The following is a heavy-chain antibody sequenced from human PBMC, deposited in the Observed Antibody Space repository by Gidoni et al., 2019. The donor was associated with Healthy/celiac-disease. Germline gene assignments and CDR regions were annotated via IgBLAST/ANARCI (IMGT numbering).Heavy chain of an antibody. J-gene: IGHJ4*02. V-gene: IGHV3-23*01. D-gene: IGHD3-10*01. Sequence: EVQLLESGGGLVQPGGSLRLSCAASGFTFSSYAMSWVRQAPGKGLEWVSAISGRGGSTYYADSVKGRFTISRDNSKNTLYLQMNSLRAEDTAVYYCAKWATYYYGSGTKGDYWGQGTLVTVSS. CDR1: GFTFSSYA. CDR2: ISGRGGST. CDR3: AKWATYYYGSGTKGDY.